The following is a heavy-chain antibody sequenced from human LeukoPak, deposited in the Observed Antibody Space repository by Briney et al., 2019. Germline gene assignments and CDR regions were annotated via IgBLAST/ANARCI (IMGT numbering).Heavy chain of an antibody. CDR1: GGSISGTNW. V-gene: IGHV4-4*02. D-gene: IGHD6-13*01. CDR2: ISLAGQT. Sequence: PSETLSLTCGVSGGSISGTNWWSWVRQPPGQGLEWIGEISLAGQTNYNPSLKSRVTISVDTSKNHFSLKLSSVTAAGTAVYYCARRQVARSSSWYYDYWGQGTLVTVSS. J-gene: IGHJ4*02. CDR3: ARRQVARSSSWYYDY.